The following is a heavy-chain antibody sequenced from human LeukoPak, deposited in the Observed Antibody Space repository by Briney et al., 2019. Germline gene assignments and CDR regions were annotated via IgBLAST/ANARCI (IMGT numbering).Heavy chain of an antibody. D-gene: IGHD2/OR15-2a*01. CDR1: GFTFTSHW. Sequence: GGSLRLSCAASGFTFTSHWMSWVRQAPGKGLEWVADIKQDGSEKYYVDSVKGRFTFSRDNAKNSLYLQMNSLRAEDTAVYYCARDRSTTVSNTLGYFDYWGQGTLVTVSS. CDR3: ARDRSTTVSNTLGYFDY. V-gene: IGHV3-7*03. CDR2: IKQDGSEK. J-gene: IGHJ4*02.